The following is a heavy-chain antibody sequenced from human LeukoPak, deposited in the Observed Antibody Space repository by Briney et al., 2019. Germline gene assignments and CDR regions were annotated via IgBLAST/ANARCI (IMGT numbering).Heavy chain of an antibody. J-gene: IGHJ4*02. CDR3: ARVSVGGSSSWYAYFDY. D-gene: IGHD6-13*01. CDR1: GFTFNSYA. V-gene: IGHV3-23*01. Sequence: GGSLRLSCAASGFTFNSYAMSWVRQAPGKGLECVSDISGGSGSTYYADSVRGRFTISRDNSKNTLYLQMNSLRAEDTAVYYCARVSVGGSSSWYAYFDYWGQGTLVTVSS. CDR2: ISGGSGST.